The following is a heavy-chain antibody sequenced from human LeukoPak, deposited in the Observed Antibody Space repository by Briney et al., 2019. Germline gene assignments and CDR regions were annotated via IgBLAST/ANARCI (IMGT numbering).Heavy chain of an antibody. V-gene: IGHV3-23*01. CDR3: AKDRSSMAVARPGGWFDP. CDR1: GFTFSSYA. CDR2: ISGSGGST. J-gene: IGHJ5*02. D-gene: IGHD6-19*01. Sequence: GGSLRLSCAASGFTFSSYAMSWVRQAPGKGLEWVSAISGSGGSTYYADSVKGRFTISRDNSKNTLYLQMNSLRAEDTAVYYCAKDRSSMAVARPGGWFDPWGQGTLVTVSS.